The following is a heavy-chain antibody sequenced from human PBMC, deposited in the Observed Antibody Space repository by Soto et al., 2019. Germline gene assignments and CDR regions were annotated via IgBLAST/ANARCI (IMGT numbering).Heavy chain of an antibody. CDR1: GFTFSYHY. Sequence: EVQLVESGGGLVQPGGSLRLSCAAAGFTFSYHYFDWVRQAPGKGLEWVARISNKANSYTTAYAASVKGRFTVSRDDSKNSLGLQMNSLKTEDPAVYYCARVRLGTQDSFDLCGRGNLVTVSP. J-gene: IGHJ2*01. D-gene: IGHD7-27*01. CDR2: ISNKANSYTT. CDR3: ARVRLGTQDSFDL. V-gene: IGHV3-72*01.